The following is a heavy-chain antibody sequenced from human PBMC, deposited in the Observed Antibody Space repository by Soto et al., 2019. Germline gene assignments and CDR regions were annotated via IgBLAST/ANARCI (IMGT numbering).Heavy chain of an antibody. CDR2: IYYSGST. Sequence: PSETLSLTCTVSGGSISSGGYYWSWIRQHPGKGLEWIGYIYYSGSTYYYPSLKSRVTISVDTSKNQFSLKLSSVTAADTAVYYCARSSTSANYFDYWGQGTLVTVSS. CDR1: GGSISSGGYY. J-gene: IGHJ4*02. CDR3: ARSSTSANYFDY. V-gene: IGHV4-31*03. D-gene: IGHD2-2*01.